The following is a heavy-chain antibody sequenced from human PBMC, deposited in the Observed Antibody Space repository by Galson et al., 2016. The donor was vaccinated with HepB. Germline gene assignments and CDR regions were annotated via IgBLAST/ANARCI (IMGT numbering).Heavy chain of an antibody. CDR2: IYPGDSDT. CDR1: GYSFISYY. J-gene: IGHJ4*02. Sequence: QSGAEVKKPGESLKISCKTSGYSFISYYIGWVRQMPGKGLEWMGIIYPGDSDTKYSPSFEGQVIISADKSISTAYLQWSSLKASDTAIYYCARLDRGAPVDYWGRGTLVTVSS. CDR3: ARLDRGAPVDY. D-gene: IGHD1-1*01. V-gene: IGHV5-51*01.